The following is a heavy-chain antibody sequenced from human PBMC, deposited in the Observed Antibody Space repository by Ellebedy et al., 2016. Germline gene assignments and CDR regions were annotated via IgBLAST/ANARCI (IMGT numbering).Heavy chain of an antibody. D-gene: IGHD1-26*01. CDR2: ISAYNGNT. CDR3: ARDLGWELLLAHRTFDY. V-gene: IGHV1-18*01. J-gene: IGHJ4*02. Sequence: ASVKVSCKVSGYTLTELSMHWVRQAPGQGLEWMGWISAYNGNTNYAQKLQGRVTMTTDTSTSTAYMELRSLRSDDTAVYYCARDLGWELLLAHRTFDYWGQGTLVTVSS. CDR1: GYTLTELS.